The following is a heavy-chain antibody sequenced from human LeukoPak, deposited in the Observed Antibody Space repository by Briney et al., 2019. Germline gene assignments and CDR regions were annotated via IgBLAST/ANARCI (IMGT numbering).Heavy chain of an antibody. CDR2: VWYDGSNK. CDR3: AKVLDSYYDFWSGGDYYYMDV. J-gene: IGHJ6*03. CDR1: GFTFSSYG. D-gene: IGHD3-3*01. V-gene: IGHV3-33*06. Sequence: GGSLRPSCAASGFTFSSYGMHWVRQAPGKGLEWVAVVWYDGSNKYYADSAKGRFTISRDNSKNTLYLQMNSLRAEDTAVYYCAKVLDSYYDFWSGGDYYYMDVWGKGTTVTVSS.